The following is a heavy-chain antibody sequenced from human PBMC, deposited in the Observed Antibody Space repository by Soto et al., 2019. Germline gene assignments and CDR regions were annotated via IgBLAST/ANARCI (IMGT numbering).Heavy chain of an antibody. Sequence: EVQVLESGGDLVQPGGSLRLSCAATGFTFSSCAMSWVRQAPGKGLEWVSGISAGGDLTYYAGSVKGRFTISRDSSKDTLYLQMYSLRAEDTAVYYFAKGTQYTGHGVDVWGQGTTVTVSS. CDR2: ISAGGDLT. D-gene: IGHD2-2*02. CDR3: AKGTQYTGHGVDV. V-gene: IGHV3-23*01. CDR1: GFTFSSCA. J-gene: IGHJ6*02.